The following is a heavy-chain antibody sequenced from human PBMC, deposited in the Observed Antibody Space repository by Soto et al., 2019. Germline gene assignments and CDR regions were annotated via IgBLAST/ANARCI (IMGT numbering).Heavy chain of an antibody. Sequence: QVQLVQSGAEVKKPGSSVKVSCKDSGGTFSTYSMFWVRQAPGQGLEWMGRIIPMLGRANYAQRFQDRVTITADKSAAMAYMELSSLRSEDTALYYCTIGSWSGEIFDIWGQGTMVTVSS. CDR3: TIGSWSGEIFDI. CDR2: IIPMLGRA. D-gene: IGHD2-21*01. CDR1: GGTFSTYS. V-gene: IGHV1-69*02. J-gene: IGHJ3*02.